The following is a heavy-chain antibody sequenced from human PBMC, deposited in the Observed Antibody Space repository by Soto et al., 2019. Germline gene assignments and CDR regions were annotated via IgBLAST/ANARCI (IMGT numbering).Heavy chain of an antibody. V-gene: IGHV2-5*02. CDR2: IYWDDDK. J-gene: IGHJ4*02. D-gene: IGHD1-1*01. Sequence: QITLKESGPTLVKPTQTLTLTCTFSGFSLTTRPVGVGWIRQPPGQALEWVALIYWDDDKRYNPSLKTRVTITKDTSKNPVVLTMTKMDPVDTATYYCAHRQLYNGAWNEGTFDYWGQGALVTVSS. CDR1: GFSLTTRPVG. CDR3: AHRQLYNGAWNEGTFDY.